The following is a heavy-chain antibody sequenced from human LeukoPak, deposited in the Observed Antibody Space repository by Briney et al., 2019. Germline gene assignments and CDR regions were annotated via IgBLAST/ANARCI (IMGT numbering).Heavy chain of an antibody. CDR1: GGSINNY. J-gene: IGHJ3*02. CDR3: ARGRYCNADICSGGDAFDI. V-gene: IGHV4-4*07. D-gene: IGHD2/OR15-2a*01. Sequence: SETLSLTCTGSGGSINNYWSWIRQTAGKGLEWIGRIYTRGSTNYNPSLKSRVTMSVDTSKNQFSLKLSSVTAADTAVYYCARGRYCNADICSGGDAFDIWGQGTMVSVSS. CDR2: IYTRGST.